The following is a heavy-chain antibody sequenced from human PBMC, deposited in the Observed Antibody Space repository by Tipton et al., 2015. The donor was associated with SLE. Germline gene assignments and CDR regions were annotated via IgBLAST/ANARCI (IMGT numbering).Heavy chain of an antibody. J-gene: IGHJ6*03. V-gene: IGHV4-4*07. D-gene: IGHD3-10*01. Sequence: TLSLTCTVSVGAISTFYWSWIRQSAGKGLEWIGRIYSSGRTNYNPALKSRVTMSVDTSKNEFSLKLSSVTAADTAVYYCARSSATGFYYMDVWGKGTTVTVSS. CDR1: VGAISTFY. CDR3: ARSSATGFYYMDV. CDR2: IYSSGRT.